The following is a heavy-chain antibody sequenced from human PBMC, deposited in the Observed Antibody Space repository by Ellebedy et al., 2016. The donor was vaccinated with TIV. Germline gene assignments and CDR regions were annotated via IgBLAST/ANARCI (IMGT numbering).Heavy chain of an antibody. CDR2: MNNNGGNT. D-gene: IGHD2-21*02. CDR3: VKDRGDIIRDFDY. V-gene: IGHV3-64D*06. CDR1: GFTFSHYA. J-gene: IGHJ4*02. Sequence: PGGSLRLSCSASGFTFSHYAMHWVRQAPGKGLEYVSAMNNNGGNTYYADSVKGRFNISRDNSKNTLYLQMNSLRPEDTAMYYCVKDRGDIIRDFDYWGQGTLVTVSS.